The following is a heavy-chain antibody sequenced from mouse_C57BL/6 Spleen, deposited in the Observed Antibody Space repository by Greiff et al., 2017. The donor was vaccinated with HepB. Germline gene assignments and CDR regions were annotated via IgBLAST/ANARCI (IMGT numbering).Heavy chain of an antibody. V-gene: IGHV14-4*01. D-gene: IGHD1-1*01. Sequence: EVQRVESGAELVRPGASVKLSCTASGFNIKDDYMHWVKQRPEQGLEWIGWIDPENGDTEYASKFQGKATITADTSSNTAYLQLSSLTSEDTAVYYCTTRGYYGSSYSWFAYWGQGTLVTVSA. CDR3: TTRGYYGSSYSWFAY. CDR1: GFNIKDDY. CDR2: IDPENGDT. J-gene: IGHJ3*01.